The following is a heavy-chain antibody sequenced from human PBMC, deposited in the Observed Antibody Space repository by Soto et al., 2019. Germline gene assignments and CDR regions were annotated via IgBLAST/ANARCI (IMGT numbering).Heavy chain of an antibody. D-gene: IGHD3-3*01. J-gene: IGHJ6*02. CDR3: ARDDPIFGAIPRMYI. V-gene: IGHV3-21*06. Sequence: VGSLRLSCSSSVFPFSSYTMYCVRHSPGKGLEWVSSITTSSSRNIFYADSLKGRFTISRDNANNILYLQMNNLRVEDTAVYYCARDDPIFGAIPRMYIWGPGTTVT. CDR1: VFPFSSYT. CDR2: ITTSSSRNI.